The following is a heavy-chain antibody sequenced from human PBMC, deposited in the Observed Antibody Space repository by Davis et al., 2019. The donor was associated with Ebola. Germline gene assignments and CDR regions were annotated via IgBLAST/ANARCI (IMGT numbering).Heavy chain of an antibody. CDR1: GFTFTSYW. CDR2: IKQGGSEK. J-gene: IGHJ6*02. V-gene: IGHV3-7*03. D-gene: IGHD2-2*01. CDR3: AGFTNYYYYGMDV. Sequence: GGSLRPSCAPSGFTFTSYWMSWVRQAPGKGLEWVANIKQGGSEKYYVDSVKGRFTISRDNAKNSLYLQMNSLRAEDTAVYYCAGFTNYYYYGMDVWGQGTTVTVSS.